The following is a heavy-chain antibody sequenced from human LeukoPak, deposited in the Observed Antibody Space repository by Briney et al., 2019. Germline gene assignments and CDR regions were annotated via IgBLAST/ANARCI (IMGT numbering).Heavy chain of an antibody. J-gene: IGHJ4*02. CDR1: GYTLTELS. CDR2: FDPEDGET. V-gene: IGHV1-24*01. CDR3: PTVGPIAAAGYKLDY. D-gene: IGHD6-13*01. Sequence: ASVKVSCKVSGYTLTELSMHWVRQAPGKGLEWMGGFDPEDGETIYAQKFQGRVTMTEDTSTDTAYMELSSLRSEDTAVYYCPTVGPIAAAGYKLDYWGQGTLVTVSS.